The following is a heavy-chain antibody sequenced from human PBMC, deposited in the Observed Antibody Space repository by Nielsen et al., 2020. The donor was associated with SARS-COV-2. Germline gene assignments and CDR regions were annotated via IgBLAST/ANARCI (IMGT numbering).Heavy chain of an antibody. Sequence: GESLKISCAASGFTFSSYSMNWVRQAPGKGLEWVSSISSGSSYIYYADSVKGRFTISRDNAKNSLYLQMNSLRAEDTAVYYCARDGWGYSGYDFYYYGMDVWGQGTTVTVSS. CDR2: ISSGSSYI. CDR3: ARDGWGYSGYDFYYYGMDV. J-gene: IGHJ6*02. CDR1: GFTFSSYS. D-gene: IGHD5-12*01. V-gene: IGHV3-21*01.